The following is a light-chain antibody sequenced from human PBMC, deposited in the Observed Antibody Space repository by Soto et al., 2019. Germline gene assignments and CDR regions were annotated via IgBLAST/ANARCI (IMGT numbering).Light chain of an antibody. V-gene: IGLV2-14*01. CDR2: DVS. Sequence: QSVLTQPASVSGSPGQSITISCTGTSSDVGGYNYVSWSQQHSGKAPKRMIYDVSNQPSGVSNRFSGSKSGNTASLTISGLQAEDEADYYCGSYASSSTLYVFGTGTKVTVL. CDR1: SSDVGGYNY. CDR3: GSYASSSTLYV. J-gene: IGLJ1*01.